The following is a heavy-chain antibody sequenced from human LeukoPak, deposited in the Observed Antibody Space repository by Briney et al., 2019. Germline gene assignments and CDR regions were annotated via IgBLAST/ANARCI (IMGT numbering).Heavy chain of an antibody. V-gene: IGHV3-48*01. CDR3: AKDRGRYYDSSGYYWGYYFDS. J-gene: IGHJ4*02. CDR1: GFTFSTYS. Sequence: PGGSLRLSCAASGFTFSTYSMSWVRQAPGKGLEWVSYISTSSSTIYYADSVKGRFTISRDNSKNTLYLQMSSLRAEDTAVYYCAKDRGRYYDSSGYYWGYYFDSWGQGILVTVST. D-gene: IGHD3-22*01. CDR2: ISTSSSTI.